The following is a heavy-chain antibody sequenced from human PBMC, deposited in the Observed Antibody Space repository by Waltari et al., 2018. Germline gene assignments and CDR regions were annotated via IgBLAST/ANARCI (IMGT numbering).Heavy chain of an antibody. CDR1: GGSISSSSYY. CDR3: AKGDDYSNFYYFDY. D-gene: IGHD4-4*01. J-gene: IGHJ4*02. CDR2: IYSGGST. Sequence: VQLQESGPGLVKPSETLSLTCTVSGGSISSSSYYWGWIRQPPGKGLEWVSVIYSGGSTYYADSVKGRFTISRDNSKNTLYLQMNSLRAEDTAVYYCAKGDDYSNFYYFDYWGQGTLVTVSS. V-gene: IGHV3-53*04.